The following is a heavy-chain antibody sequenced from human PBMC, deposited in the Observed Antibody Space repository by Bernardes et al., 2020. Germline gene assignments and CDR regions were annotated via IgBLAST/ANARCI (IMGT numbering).Heavy chain of an antibody. J-gene: IGHJ4*02. CDR3: ASAEAEAGIKMIY. D-gene: IGHD6-13*01. CDR1: GYTFTSYD. Sequence: ASVKVSFKASGYTFTSYDINWVRQAPGQGLEWMGWMNPNSGSTGYAQKFQGRVTMTRDIYMTTAYMELSSLRCEDTAVYFCASAEAEAGIKMIYWGQGSLVTVSS. V-gene: IGHV1-8*01. CDR2: MNPNSGST.